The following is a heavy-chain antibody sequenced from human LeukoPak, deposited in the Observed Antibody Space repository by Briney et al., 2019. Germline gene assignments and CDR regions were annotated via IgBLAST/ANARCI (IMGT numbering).Heavy chain of an antibody. CDR2: ISSSSSYI. CDR1: GFTFSSYS. V-gene: IGHV3-21*01. J-gene: IGHJ3*02. Sequence: GGSLRLSCAASGFTFSSYSMNWVRQAPGKGLEWVSSISSSSSYIYYADSVKGRFTISRDNAKNSLYLLMNSLRDEDTAVYYCAREMAADAFDIWGQGTMVTVSS. CDR3: AREMAADAFDI. D-gene: IGHD5-24*01.